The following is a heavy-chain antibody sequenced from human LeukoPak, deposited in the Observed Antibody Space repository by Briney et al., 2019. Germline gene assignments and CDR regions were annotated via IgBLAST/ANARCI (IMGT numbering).Heavy chain of an antibody. Sequence: GGSLRLSCAASGFTFSSYGMSWVRQAPGKGLEWVSGISNSGGTTYYADSVKGRFTISRGNSKNTLYLQMNSLRAEDTALYYCAKDRNSGNYYQTGDFHYWGQGILVTVSS. J-gene: IGHJ4*02. CDR3: AKDRNSGNYYQTGDFHY. CDR2: ISNSGGTT. CDR1: GFTFSSYG. D-gene: IGHD1-26*01. V-gene: IGHV3-23*01.